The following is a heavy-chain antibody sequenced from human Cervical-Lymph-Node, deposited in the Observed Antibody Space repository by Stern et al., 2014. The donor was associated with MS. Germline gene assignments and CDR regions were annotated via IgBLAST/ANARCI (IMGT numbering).Heavy chain of an antibody. CDR1: GGSISSSSYY. Sequence: QVQLLESGPGLVKPSETLSLTCTVSGGSISSSSYYWGWIRQPPGKGLEWIGSIYYSGRTYYNPSLKSRVTISVDTSKNQFSLKLSSLTAADTAVYYCARWAYSSGWYNWFDPWGQGTLVTVSS. CDR2: IYYSGRT. V-gene: IGHV4-39*01. D-gene: IGHD3-22*01. CDR3: ARWAYSSGWYNWFDP. J-gene: IGHJ5*02.